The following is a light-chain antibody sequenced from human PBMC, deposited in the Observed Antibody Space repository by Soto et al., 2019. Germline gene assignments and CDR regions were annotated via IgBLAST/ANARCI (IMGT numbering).Light chain of an antibody. J-gene: IGKJ4*01. V-gene: IGKV3-11*01. CDR1: QSINRH. CDR2: DAS. Sequence: EIALTQSPATLSLSPGERATLSCRASQSINRHLAWYRQKPGQAPRLLIYDASNRATGIPARFSGSGSGADFTLTISSLEPEDFGVYYCQQRSNWPPVTFGGGTKVDIK. CDR3: QQRSNWPPVT.